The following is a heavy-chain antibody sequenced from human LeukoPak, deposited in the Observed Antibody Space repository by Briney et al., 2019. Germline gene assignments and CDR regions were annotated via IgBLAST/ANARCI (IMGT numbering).Heavy chain of an antibody. V-gene: IGHV1-2*06. Sequence: ASVKVSCKASGYTFTKYYMFWVRQAPGQGLEWMGRINHSSGGTDYAQKFQGRVTMTRDTSISTAYMELSRLRSDDTAMYYCARGYCSGGSCYSVENWFDPWGQGTLVTVSS. J-gene: IGHJ5*02. CDR3: ARGYCSGGSCYSVENWFDP. CDR1: GYTFTKYY. D-gene: IGHD2-15*01. CDR2: INHSSGGT.